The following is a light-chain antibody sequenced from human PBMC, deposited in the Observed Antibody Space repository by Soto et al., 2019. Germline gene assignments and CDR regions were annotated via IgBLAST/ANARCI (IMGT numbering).Light chain of an antibody. V-gene: IGKV4-1*01. Sequence: DIVMTQSPDSLAVSLGERATINCKSSQSVLYSSNNKNYLAWYQQEPGQPPKLLIYWASTRKSGVPDRFSGSGCWTDFTLTISSLQAEDVGVYYCQQYYTTPDTFGQGTKREIK. J-gene: IGKJ2*01. CDR3: QQYYTTPDT. CDR1: QSVLYSSNNKNY. CDR2: WAS.